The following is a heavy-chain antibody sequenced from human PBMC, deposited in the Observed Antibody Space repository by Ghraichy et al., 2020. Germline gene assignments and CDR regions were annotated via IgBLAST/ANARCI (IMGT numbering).Heavy chain of an antibody. CDR3: ATFLRSGSYRYNWFDP. Sequence: ASVKVSCKVSGYTLTELSMHWVRQAPGKGLEWMGGFDPEDGETIYAQKFQGRVTMTEDTSTDTAYMELSSLRSEDTAVYYCATFLRSGSYRYNWFDPWGQGTLVTVSS. J-gene: IGHJ5*02. CDR2: FDPEDGET. CDR1: GYTLTELS. V-gene: IGHV1-24*01. D-gene: IGHD1-26*01.